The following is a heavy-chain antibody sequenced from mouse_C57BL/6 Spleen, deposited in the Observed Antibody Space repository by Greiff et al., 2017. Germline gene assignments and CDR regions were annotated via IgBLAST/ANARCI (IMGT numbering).Heavy chain of an antibody. CDR3: ARARCFYSSCVWAIAY. D-gene: IGHD1-1*01. Sequence: VQLQQSGAELVKPGASVKLSCKASGYAFSSYWMNWVKQRPGQGLEWIGQIYPSDGDTNYNGKFKGKATLTADKSSSTASMQLSSLTSEDSAVSCCARARCFYSSCVWAIAYWGTGTRVTVSS. CDR1: GYAFSSYW. V-gene: IGHV1-80*01. J-gene: IGHJ1*03. CDR2: IYPSDGDT.